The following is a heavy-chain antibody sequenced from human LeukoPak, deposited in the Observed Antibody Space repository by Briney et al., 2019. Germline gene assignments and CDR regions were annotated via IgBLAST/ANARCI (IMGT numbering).Heavy chain of an antibody. CDR1: GFTFSSYA. D-gene: IGHD3-22*01. V-gene: IGHV3-23*01. J-gene: IGHJ3*02. Sequence: GGSLRLSCAASGFTFSSYAMSWVRQAPGKGLEWVSAISGSGGSTYYTDSVKGRFTISRDNSKNTLYLQMNSLRAEDTAVYYCAKAITMIVVISAFDIWGQGTMVTVSS. CDR3: AKAITMIVVISAFDI. CDR2: ISGSGGST.